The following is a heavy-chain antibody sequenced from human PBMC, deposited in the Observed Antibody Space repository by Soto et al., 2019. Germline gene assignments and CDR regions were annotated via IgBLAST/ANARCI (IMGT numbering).Heavy chain of an antibody. CDR1: GFTFSSYA. CDR3: ARDRPSNDFWSGYYSYYYYGMDV. Sequence: GGSLRLSCAASGFTFSSYAMHWVRQAPGKGLEWVAVISYDGSNKYYADSVKGRFTISRDNSKNTLYLQMNSLRAEDTAVYYCARDRPSNDFWSGYYSYYYYGMDVWGQGTTVTVSS. CDR2: ISYDGSNK. D-gene: IGHD3-3*01. J-gene: IGHJ6*02. V-gene: IGHV3-30-3*01.